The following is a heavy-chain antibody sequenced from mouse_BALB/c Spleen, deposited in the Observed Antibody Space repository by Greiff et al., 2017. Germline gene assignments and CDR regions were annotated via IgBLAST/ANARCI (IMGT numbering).Heavy chain of an antibody. D-gene: IGHD2-1*01. CDR1: GYTFTSYW. V-gene: IGHV1-69*02. Sequence: QVQLQQPGAELVRPGASVKLSCKASGYTFTSYWINWVKQRPGQGLEWIGNIYPSDSYTNYNQKFKDKATLTVDKSSSTAYMQLSSPTSEDSAVYYCTRSGNYWGYFDYWGQGTTLTVSS. J-gene: IGHJ2*01. CDR3: TRSGNYWGYFDY. CDR2: IYPSDSYT.